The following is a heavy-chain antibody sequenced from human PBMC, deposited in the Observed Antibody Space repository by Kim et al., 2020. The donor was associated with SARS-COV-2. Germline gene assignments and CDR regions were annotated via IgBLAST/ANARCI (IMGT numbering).Heavy chain of an antibody. Sequence: GGSLRLSCAASGFTFSDHYMDWVRQAPGKGLEWVGRTRNKANSYTTEYAASVKGRFTISRDDSKNSLYLQMNSLKTEDTAVYYCARGVGYSSGWDFDYWGQGTLVTVSS. V-gene: IGHV3-72*01. CDR2: TRNKANSYTT. J-gene: IGHJ4*02. CDR1: GFTFSDHY. D-gene: IGHD6-19*01. CDR3: ARGVGYSSGWDFDY.